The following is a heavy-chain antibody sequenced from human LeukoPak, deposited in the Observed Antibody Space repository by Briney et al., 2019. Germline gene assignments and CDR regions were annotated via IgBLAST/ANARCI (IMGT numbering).Heavy chain of an antibody. V-gene: IGHV1-69*04. CDR3: ARSSPRDIVVVPAAITWFDP. CDR1: GGTFSSYA. Sequence: SVKVSCKASGGTFSSYAISWVRQAPGQGLEWMGRIIPIFGIANYAQKFQGRVTITADKSTSTAYMELGSLRSEDTAVYYCARSSPRDIVVVPAAITWFDPWGQGTLVTVSS. CDR2: IIPIFGIA. J-gene: IGHJ5*02. D-gene: IGHD2-2*01.